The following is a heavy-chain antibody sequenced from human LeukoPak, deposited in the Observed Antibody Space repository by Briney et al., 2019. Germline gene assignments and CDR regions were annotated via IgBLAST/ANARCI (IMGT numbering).Heavy chain of an antibody. Sequence: SQTLSLTCAISGDSVSSNSAAWNWITQSPSRGLEWLGRTYYRSKWYNDYAVSVKSRITINPDTSKNQFSLQLNSVTPEDTAVYYCARDLRITIFGVVIVYFDYWGQGTLVTVSS. J-gene: IGHJ4*02. CDR1: GDSVSSNSAA. D-gene: IGHD3-3*01. CDR2: TYYRSKWYN. CDR3: ARDLRITIFGVVIVYFDY. V-gene: IGHV6-1*01.